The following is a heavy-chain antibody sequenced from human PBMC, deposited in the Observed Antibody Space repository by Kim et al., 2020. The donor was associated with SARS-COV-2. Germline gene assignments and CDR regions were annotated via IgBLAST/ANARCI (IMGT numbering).Heavy chain of an antibody. J-gene: IGHJ4*02. CDR2: GRWG. Sequence: GRWGHYVDSVKCRFTISSANAKNSLYLQMKSLRADDTALYYCASTQTFYYWGQGTLVTVSS. CDR3: ASTQTFYY. V-gene: IGHV3-7*03.